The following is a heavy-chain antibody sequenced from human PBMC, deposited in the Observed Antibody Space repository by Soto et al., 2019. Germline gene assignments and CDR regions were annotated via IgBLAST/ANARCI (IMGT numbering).Heavy chain of an antibody. CDR3: ATSHYYDSSGYYLNWFDP. V-gene: IGHV1-69*02. CDR2: IIPILGIA. J-gene: IGHJ5*02. D-gene: IGHD3-22*01. Sequence: GASVKVSCKASGGTFSSYTISWVRQAPGQRLEWMGRIIPILGIANYAQKFQGRVTITADKSTSTAYMELSSLRSEDTAVYYCATSHYYDSSGYYLNWFDPWGQGTLVTVSS. CDR1: GGTFSSYT.